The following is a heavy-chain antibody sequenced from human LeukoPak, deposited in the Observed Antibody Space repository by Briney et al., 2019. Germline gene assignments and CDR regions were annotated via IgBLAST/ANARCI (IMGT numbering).Heavy chain of an antibody. J-gene: IGHJ6*02. CDR1: GFTLSNYW. CDR2: ISFDGSNK. Sequence: GGSLRLSCAASGFTLSNYWMHWVRQAPGKGLEWVAVISFDGSNKYYADSVKGRFIISRDNSKNTLYLQMNSLRAEDTAVYYCAKGRLLGAPWGMDVWGQGTTVTVSS. CDR3: AKGRLLGAPWGMDV. V-gene: IGHV3-30*18. D-gene: IGHD1-26*01.